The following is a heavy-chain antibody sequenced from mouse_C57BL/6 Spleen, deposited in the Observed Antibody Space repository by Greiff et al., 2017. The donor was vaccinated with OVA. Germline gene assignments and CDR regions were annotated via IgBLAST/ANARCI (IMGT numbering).Heavy chain of an antibody. CDR2: IDPSDSYT. J-gene: IGHJ3*01. CDR3: ARIYYDYDRAWFAY. Sequence: VQLQQSGAELVRPGTSVKLSCKASGYTFTSYWMHWVKQRPGQGLEWIGVIDPSDSYTNYNQKFKGKATLTVDTSSSTAYMQLSSLTSEDSAVYYCARIYYDYDRAWFAYWGQGTLVTVSA. V-gene: IGHV1-59*01. D-gene: IGHD2-4*01. CDR1: GYTFTSYW.